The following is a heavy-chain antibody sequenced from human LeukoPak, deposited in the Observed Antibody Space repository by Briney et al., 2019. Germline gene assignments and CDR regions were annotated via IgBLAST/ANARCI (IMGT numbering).Heavy chain of an antibody. V-gene: IGHV3-33*01. J-gene: IGHJ6*02. Sequence: GRSLRLSCAASGFTFSSYGMHWVRQAPGKGLEWVAVIWYDGSNKYYADSVKGRFTISRDNSKNTLYLQMNSLRAEDTAVYYCARDLSKGDTAMVYGMDVWGQGTTVTVSS. CDR2: IWYDGSNK. D-gene: IGHD5-18*01. CDR3: ARDLSKGDTAMVYGMDV. CDR1: GFTFSSYG.